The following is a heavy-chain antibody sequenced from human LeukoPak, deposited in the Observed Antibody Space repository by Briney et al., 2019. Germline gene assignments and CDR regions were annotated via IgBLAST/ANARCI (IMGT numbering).Heavy chain of an antibody. V-gene: IGHV1-69*01. CDR1: GGTFSGYA. CDR3: ASWPYYYDSSGYYPTYYYYGMDV. Sequence: GASVKVSCKASGGTFSGYAISWVRQAPGQGLEWMGGIIPIFGTANYAQKFQGRVTITADESTSTAYMELSSLRSEDTAVYYCASWPYYYDSSGYYPTYYYYGMDVWSQGTTVTVSS. D-gene: IGHD3-22*01. CDR2: IIPIFGTA. J-gene: IGHJ6*02.